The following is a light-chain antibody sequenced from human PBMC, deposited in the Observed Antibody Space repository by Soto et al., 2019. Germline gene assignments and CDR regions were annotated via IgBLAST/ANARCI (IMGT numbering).Light chain of an antibody. CDR2: GAS. CDR3: QQYNNWPPLS. V-gene: IGKV3D-15*01. Sequence: EIGMTQSPATLSVSPGERATLSCRASQSVSSNLAWYQQKPGQAPRLLIYGASITATGIPARFSGSGSGTEFTLTLSSLQSEDFAVYYCQQYNNWPPLSFGPGTKVDIK. CDR1: QSVSSN. J-gene: IGKJ3*01.